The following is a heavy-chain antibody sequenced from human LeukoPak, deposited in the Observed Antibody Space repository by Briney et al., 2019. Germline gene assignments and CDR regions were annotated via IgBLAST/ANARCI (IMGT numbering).Heavy chain of an antibody. J-gene: IGHJ5*02. CDR1: ASTFTAYY. CDR2: ISPDGGDT. CDR3: AAGGYYSFLVS. Sequence: ASVKVSCKASASTFTAYYLHWVRQAPGQGLEWMGWISPDGGDTNFAQKFQGRVTMTRDTSIRTVYMELSRLRSDDTAIYYCAAGGYYSFLVSWGQGTLVTVSS. V-gene: IGHV1-2*02. D-gene: IGHD3-10*01.